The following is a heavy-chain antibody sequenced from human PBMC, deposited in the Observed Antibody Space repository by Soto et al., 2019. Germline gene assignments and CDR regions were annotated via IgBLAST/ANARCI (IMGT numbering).Heavy chain of an antibody. CDR3: SKEGYVGYYYRLEV. CDR1: GFTFSSYA. CDR2: ISGSGDSA. Sequence: GGSLRLSCAASGFTFSSYAMTWVRQAPGKGLEWVSSISGSGDSAYYADSVKGRFTISRDNSKNTLYLQMSSLRAEDTAVYYCSKEGYVGYYYRLEVWGQGTTVTVSS. D-gene: IGHD3-10*02. V-gene: IGHV3-23*01. J-gene: IGHJ6*02.